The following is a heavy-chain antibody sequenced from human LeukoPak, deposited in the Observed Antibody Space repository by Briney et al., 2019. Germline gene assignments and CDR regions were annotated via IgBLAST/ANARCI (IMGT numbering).Heavy chain of an antibody. CDR1: GFTFSGSW. CDR2: INPDGSQI. J-gene: IGHJ4*02. D-gene: IGHD2/OR15-2a*01. Sequence: GGSLRLSCEASGFTFSGSWMSWVRQAPGKGLEWVASINPDGSQILYVDSVRGRFTISRDNTKSSLYLQMNSLGAEDTALYYCAKLLGTSTTYDSWGQGARVTVSS. V-gene: IGHV3-7*01. CDR3: AKLLGTSTTYDS.